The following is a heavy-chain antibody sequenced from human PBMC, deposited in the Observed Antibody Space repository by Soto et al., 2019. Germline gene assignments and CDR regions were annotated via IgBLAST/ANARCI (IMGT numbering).Heavy chain of an antibody. CDR1: GFTFSSYA. V-gene: IGHV3-30-3*01. J-gene: IGHJ6*02. CDR3: ARAGCDGGTCYTLVGLRYGMDV. CDR2: ISYDGNNK. D-gene: IGHD2-15*01. Sequence: QVQLVESGGGVVQPGRSLRLSCAASGFTFSSYAMYWVRQAPGKGLEWVAIISYDGNNKHYADSVKGRFTIARDNSQXTXXXQXYSLGAEDTAVYYCARAGCDGGTCYTLVGLRYGMDVWGQGTTVTVSS.